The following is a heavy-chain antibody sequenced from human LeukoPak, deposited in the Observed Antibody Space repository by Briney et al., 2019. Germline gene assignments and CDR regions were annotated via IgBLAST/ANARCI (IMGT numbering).Heavy chain of an antibody. Sequence: GLEWVSAISGSGASTYYAASVKGRFTISRDNSDNTLYLQMNSLRAEDTAVYYCAKEATPWGQGTLVTVSS. D-gene: IGHD5-12*01. V-gene: IGHV3-23*01. CDR3: AKEATP. J-gene: IGHJ5*02. CDR2: ISGSGAST.